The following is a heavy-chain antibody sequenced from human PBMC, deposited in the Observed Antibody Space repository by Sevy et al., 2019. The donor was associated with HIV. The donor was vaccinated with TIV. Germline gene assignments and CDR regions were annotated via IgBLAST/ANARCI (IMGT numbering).Heavy chain of an antibody. D-gene: IGHD5-18*01. CDR2: IRYDGNNK. CDR3: AKEYSYGYYFHY. J-gene: IGHJ4*02. CDR1: GFTFSSYG. Sequence: GGSLRLSCAASGFTFSSYGMHWVRQAPGKGLEWVAFIRYDGNNKYYADSVKGRFTISRDNSKNTLYLQMNSLRAEDTAVYYCAKEYSYGYYFHYWGQGTLVTVSS. V-gene: IGHV3-30*02.